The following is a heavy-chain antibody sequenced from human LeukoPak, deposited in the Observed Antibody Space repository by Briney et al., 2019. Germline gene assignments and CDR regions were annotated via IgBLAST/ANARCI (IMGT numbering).Heavy chain of an antibody. V-gene: IGHV4-4*07. CDR1: GGSISGYY. J-gene: IGHJ4*02. D-gene: IGHD6-19*01. CDR2: IYTFGST. CDR3: ARGGAVAGGPDY. Sequence: SETLSLICTVSGGSISGYYWSWIRQPAGKGLEWIGRIYTFGSTNYNPSLESRVTMSIDKSKNQFSLKLNSVTAADTAVYYCARGGAVAGGPDYWGQGTLVTVSS.